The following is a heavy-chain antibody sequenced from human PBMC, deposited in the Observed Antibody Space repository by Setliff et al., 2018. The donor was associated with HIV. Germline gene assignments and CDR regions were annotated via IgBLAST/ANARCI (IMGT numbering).Heavy chain of an antibody. CDR1: GDSVSSRSYY. CDR2: IYYSGST. Sequence: SETLSLTCTVSGDSVSSRSYYWSWIRQPPGKGLEWIGYIYYSGSTNYNPSLKSRVTISVDTSKNQFSLKLSSVTAAATAVYYCARYSPRGYTLTGPYWGQGTLVTVS. V-gene: IGHV4-61*01. CDR3: ARYSPRGYTLTGPY. J-gene: IGHJ4*02. D-gene: IGHD6-25*01.